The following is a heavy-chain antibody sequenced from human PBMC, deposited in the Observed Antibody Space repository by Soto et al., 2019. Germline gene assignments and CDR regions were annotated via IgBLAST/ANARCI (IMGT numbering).Heavy chain of an antibody. J-gene: IGHJ4*02. CDR2: ISGSGGST. Sequence: GGSLRFSCAASRFTFSSYAMSWVRLAPGKGLEWVSLISGSGGSTYYADSVKGRFTISRDNSKNTLYLQLNSLRAEDTAVYYCAKLWFGESSPLEYWGLGTLVTVSS. CDR3: AKLWFGESSPLEY. CDR1: RFTFSSYA. V-gene: IGHV3-23*01. D-gene: IGHD3-10*01.